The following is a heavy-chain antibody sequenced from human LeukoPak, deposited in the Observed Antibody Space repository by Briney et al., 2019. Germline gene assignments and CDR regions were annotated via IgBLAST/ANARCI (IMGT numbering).Heavy chain of an antibody. V-gene: IGHV3-21*01. CDR3: ARDDCSTTICLGY. Sequence: GGSLRLSCAASGFTFSSYALSWVRQAPGKGLEWVSTISSTSTYIYYADSVKGRFTISRDNTKNSLFLQMNSLRAEDTAVYYCARDDCSTTICLGYWGQGTLVSVSS. CDR2: ISSTSTYI. CDR1: GFTFSSYA. J-gene: IGHJ4*02. D-gene: IGHD2-2*01.